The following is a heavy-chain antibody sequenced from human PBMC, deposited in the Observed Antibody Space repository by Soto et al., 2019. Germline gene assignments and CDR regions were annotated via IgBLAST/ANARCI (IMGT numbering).Heavy chain of an antibody. D-gene: IGHD6-13*01. V-gene: IGHV4-34*01. CDR3: ARRDSSWYGGWFDP. CDR2: INHSGST. Sequence: PPETLSLTCAVCGGFFSGCSGSWFRQPTGKGLEWIGEINHSGSTNYNPSLKSRVTISVDTSKNQFSLKLSSVTAADTAVYYCARRDSSWYGGWFDPWGQRTPVTVSS. J-gene: IGHJ5*02. CDR1: GGFFSGCS.